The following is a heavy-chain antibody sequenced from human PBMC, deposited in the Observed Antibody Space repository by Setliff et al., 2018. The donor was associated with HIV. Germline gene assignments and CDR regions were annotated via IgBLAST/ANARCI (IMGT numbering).Heavy chain of an antibody. CDR1: GFTFRNYK. Sequence: PGGSLRLSCAASGFTFRNYKFNWVRQAPGGGLEWVSSISIGSGGAIDYADSVQGRSTISRDNSKNSLYLQMNSLRVEDTAVYYCARDYLYYNLYNGSPVYGMDVWGQGTTVTVSS. D-gene: IGHD3-3*01. CDR3: ARDYLYYNLYNGSPVYGMDV. J-gene: IGHJ6*02. CDR2: ISIGSGGAI. V-gene: IGHV3-48*03.